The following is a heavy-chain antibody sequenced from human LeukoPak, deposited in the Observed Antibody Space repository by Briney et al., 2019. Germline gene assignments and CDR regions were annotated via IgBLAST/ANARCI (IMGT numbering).Heavy chain of an antibody. Sequence: SETLSLTRTLSVGSISSYYWSWLRQPARKGLEWIGRIYTSGSTDYNPSLKSRVTMSVDTSKNQFSLKLSSVTAADTAVYYCVRGRYDSSGYFALDIWGQGTMVTVSS. CDR1: VGSISSYY. V-gene: IGHV4-4*07. J-gene: IGHJ3*02. CDR2: IYTSGST. D-gene: IGHD3-22*01. CDR3: VRGRYDSSGYFALDI.